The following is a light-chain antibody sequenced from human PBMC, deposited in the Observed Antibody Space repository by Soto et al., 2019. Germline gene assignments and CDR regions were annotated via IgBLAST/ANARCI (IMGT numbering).Light chain of an antibody. J-gene: IGKJ1*01. CDR2: KAS. CDR1: QSISSW. CDR3: QQYNSYPRT. Sequence: DIQMTQSPSTLSASVGDRVTITCRASQSISSWLAWYQQKPGKAPKRLIYKASSLKSGIPSRFSGSGSETEFTLTISSLQPDDFATYYCQQYNSYPRTFGQGTKVEIK. V-gene: IGKV1-5*03.